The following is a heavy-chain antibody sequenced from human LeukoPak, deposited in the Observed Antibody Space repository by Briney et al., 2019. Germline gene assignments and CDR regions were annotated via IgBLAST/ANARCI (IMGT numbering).Heavy chain of an antibody. CDR2: IKQDGSEK. D-gene: IGHD6-19*01. Sequence: PGGSLRLSCAASGFTFDDYGMSWVRQAPGKGLEWVANIKQDGSEKYYVDSVKGRFTISRDNAKNSLYLQMNSLRAEDTAVYYCARDFTAGGWGNAFDIWGQGTMVTVSS. J-gene: IGHJ3*02. V-gene: IGHV3-7*01. CDR3: ARDFTAGGWGNAFDI. CDR1: GFTFDDYG.